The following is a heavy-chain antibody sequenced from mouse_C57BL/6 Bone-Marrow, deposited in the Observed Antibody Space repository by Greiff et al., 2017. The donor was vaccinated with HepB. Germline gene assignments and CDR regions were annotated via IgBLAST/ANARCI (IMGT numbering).Heavy chain of an antibody. CDR2: ISNLAYSI. CDR3: ARHGLGPYYYAMDY. D-gene: IGHD4-1*01. CDR1: GFTFSDYG. Sequence: EVMLVESGGGLVQPGGSLKLSCAASGFTFSDYGMAWVRQAPRKGPEWVAFISNLAYSIYYADTVTCRFTISRENAKNTLYLEMSSLRSEDTAMYYCARHGLGPYYYAMDYWGQGTSFTVSS. V-gene: IGHV5-15*04. J-gene: IGHJ4*01.